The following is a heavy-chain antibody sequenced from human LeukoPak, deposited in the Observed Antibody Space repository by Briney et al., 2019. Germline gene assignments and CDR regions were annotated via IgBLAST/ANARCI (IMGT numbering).Heavy chain of an antibody. D-gene: IGHD3-3*01. CDR3: ARDRAFDFWSGGMDV. Sequence: SETLSLTCAVSGGSISSGGYSWSWIRQPPGKGLEWIGYIYHSGSTYYNPSLKSRVTISVDRSKNQFSLKLSFVTAADTAVYYCARDRAFDFWSGGMDVWGQGTTVTVSS. J-gene: IGHJ6*02. CDR2: IYHSGST. CDR1: GGSISSGGYS. V-gene: IGHV4-30-2*01.